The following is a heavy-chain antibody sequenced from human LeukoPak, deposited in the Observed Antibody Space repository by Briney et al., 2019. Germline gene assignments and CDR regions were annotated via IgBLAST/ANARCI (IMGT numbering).Heavy chain of an antibody. CDR1: GGSVTDYY. D-gene: IGHD3-22*01. CDR3: ARDYYDSSGYYYVYAFDI. V-gene: IGHV4-59*02. J-gene: IGHJ3*02. Sequence: SETLSLTCTVSGGSVTDYYWSWIRQSPGKGLEWIGYIYYTGTSYNPSLKSRVTISADTSKNQFSLKLISVTAADTAVYYCARDYYDSSGYYYVYAFDIWGQGTMVTVSS. CDR2: IYYTGT.